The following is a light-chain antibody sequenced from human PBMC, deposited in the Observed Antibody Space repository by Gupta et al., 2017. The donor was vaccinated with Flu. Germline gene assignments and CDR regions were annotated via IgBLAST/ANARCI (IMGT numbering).Light chain of an antibody. J-gene: IGKJ2*01. CDR3: QEYNYLSSSFT. V-gene: IGKV1-33*01. Sequence: DIQMTQSPSSLSASIGDRVTITCQASQDIGNSLNWYQQKPGKAPQLLIYDASKLESGVPSRFSGGGVGTDFTLIISSLQPEDIATYYCQEYNYLSSSFTFGQGTKLDIK. CDR1: QDIGNS. CDR2: DAS.